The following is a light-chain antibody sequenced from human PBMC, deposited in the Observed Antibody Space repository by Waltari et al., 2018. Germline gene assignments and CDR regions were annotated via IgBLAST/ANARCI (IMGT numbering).Light chain of an antibody. CDR3: QQSYSTPWT. V-gene: IGKV1-39*01. J-gene: IGKJ1*01. CDR2: AAS. CDR1: QSISSY. Sequence: DIQMTQSPSSLSASVGASVNITCRASQSISSYLNWYQQKPGKAPKLLIYAASSLQSGVPSRFSGSGSGTDFTLTISSLQPEDFATYYCQQSYSTPWTFGQGTKVEIK.